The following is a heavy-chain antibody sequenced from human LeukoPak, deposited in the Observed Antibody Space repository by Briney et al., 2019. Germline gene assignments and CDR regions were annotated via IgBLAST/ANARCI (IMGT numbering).Heavy chain of an antibody. D-gene: IGHD1-26*01. Sequence: PGGPLRLSCAASGFTFSTYSMNWVRQAPGKGLEWVSSISSSSTYIYYADSVEGRFTISRDNAKNSLYLQMNSLRAEDTAVYYCAKSQGELADYWGQGTLVTVSS. CDR1: GFTFSTYS. CDR3: AKSQGELADY. CDR2: ISSSSTYI. V-gene: IGHV3-21*01. J-gene: IGHJ4*02.